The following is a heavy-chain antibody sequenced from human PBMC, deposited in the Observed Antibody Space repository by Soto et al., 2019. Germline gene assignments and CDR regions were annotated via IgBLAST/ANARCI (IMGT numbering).Heavy chain of an antibody. Sequence: QVQLVQSGAEVKKPGSSVKVSCKASGGTFSSYTISWVRQAPGQGLEWMGRIIPILGIANYAQKFQGRVTITADKSTSTAYMELSSLRSEDTAVYSCARDYRVMRIDYWGQGTLVTVSS. V-gene: IGHV1-69*08. CDR1: GGTFSSYT. CDR2: IIPILGIA. D-gene: IGHD3-16*01. J-gene: IGHJ4*02. CDR3: ARDYRVMRIDY.